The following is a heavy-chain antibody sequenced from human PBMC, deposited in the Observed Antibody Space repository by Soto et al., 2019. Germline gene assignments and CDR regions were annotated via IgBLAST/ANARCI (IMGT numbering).Heavy chain of an antibody. D-gene: IGHD4-17*01. J-gene: IGHJ5*02. CDR2: ISYDGSNR. Sequence: QVQLVESGGGVVQPGGSLRLSCAASGFTFSSYAMHWVRQAPGKGLEWVAVISYDGSNRYYADSVKGRFTISRDNSKNTLYLQMSSLRAEDTAVYYCARNSLDYGDYPYNWFDPWGQGTLVTVSS. CDR3: ARNSLDYGDYPYNWFDP. CDR1: GFTFSSYA. V-gene: IGHV3-30-3*01.